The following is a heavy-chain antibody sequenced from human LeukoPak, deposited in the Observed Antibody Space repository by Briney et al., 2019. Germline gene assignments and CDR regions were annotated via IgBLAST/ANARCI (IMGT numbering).Heavy chain of an antibody. D-gene: IGHD6-19*01. CDR2: ISAYNGNT. Sequence: ASEKVSCKASGYTFTSYGISWVRQAPGQGLEWMGWISAYNGNTNYAQKLQGRVTMTTDTSTRTAYMELRSLRSDDTAVYYCARDRIAVAGTEVGGYWGQGTLVTVSS. J-gene: IGHJ4*02. CDR3: ARDRIAVAGTEVGGY. V-gene: IGHV1-18*01. CDR1: GYTFTSYG.